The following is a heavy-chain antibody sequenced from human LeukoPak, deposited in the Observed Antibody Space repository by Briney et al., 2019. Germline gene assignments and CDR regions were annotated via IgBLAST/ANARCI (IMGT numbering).Heavy chain of an antibody. CDR2: ISSSSSTI. V-gene: IGHV3-48*01. CDR3: ARDKEAYSSGWEASYYFDY. J-gene: IGHJ4*02. Sequence: GGSLRLPCAASGFTFSSYSMNWVRQAPGKGLEWVSYISSSSSTIYYADSVKGRFTISRDNAKNSLYLQMNSLRAEDTAVYYCARDKEAYSSGWEASYYFDYWGQGTLVTVSS. CDR1: GFTFSSYS. D-gene: IGHD6-19*01.